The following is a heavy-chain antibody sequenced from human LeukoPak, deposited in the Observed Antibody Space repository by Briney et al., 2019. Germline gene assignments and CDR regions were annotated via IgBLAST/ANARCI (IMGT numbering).Heavy chain of an antibody. Sequence: ASVKVSCKASGYTFSDYYMHWVRQVPGQGLEWMGWINSNGGGTTYAQNFQGRVTMARDTSITTVYMELSSLTSDDTAVYYCARGGGLALAGTRLDYWGRGTLVTVSS. CDR1: GYTFSDYY. D-gene: IGHD6-13*01. J-gene: IGHJ4*02. CDR2: INSNGGGT. V-gene: IGHV1-2*02. CDR3: ARGGGLALAGTRLDY.